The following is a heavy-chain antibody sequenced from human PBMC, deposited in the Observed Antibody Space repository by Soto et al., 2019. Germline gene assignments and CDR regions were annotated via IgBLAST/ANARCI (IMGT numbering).Heavy chain of an antibody. J-gene: IGHJ1*01. Sequence: ASVKVSCKASGYTFTSYVISWVRQAPGQGLEWMGWISAYNGNTNYAQKLQGRVTMTTDTSTSTAYMELRSLRSDDTAVYYCARGERSYDILTGYYTLSLHHWGQGTLVIGSS. CDR3: ARGERSYDILTGYYTLSLHH. D-gene: IGHD3-9*01. V-gene: IGHV1-18*01. CDR1: GYTFTSYV. CDR2: ISAYNGNT.